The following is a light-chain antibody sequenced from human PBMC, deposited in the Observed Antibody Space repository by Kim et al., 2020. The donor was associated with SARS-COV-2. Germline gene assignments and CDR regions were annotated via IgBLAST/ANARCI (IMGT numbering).Light chain of an antibody. J-gene: IGKJ2*01. CDR3: QQYDPSPYT. Sequence: ETVLTQSPGTLSLSPGESATLSCRASQSVSSNYLAWYHQRPGQAPRLLIYLASTRATGAPDRFSGSGSGTDFTLTIRRLEPEDSGVFYCQQYDPSPYTFGQRTKLGI. V-gene: IGKV3-20*01. CDR1: QSVSSNY. CDR2: LAS.